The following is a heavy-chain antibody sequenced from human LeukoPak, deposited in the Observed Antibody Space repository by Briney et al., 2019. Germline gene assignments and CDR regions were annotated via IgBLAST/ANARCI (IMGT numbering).Heavy chain of an antibody. D-gene: IGHD3-3*01. CDR3: TLRITIFGVDLDY. J-gene: IGHJ4*02. Sequence: TGGSLRLSCAASGFTFSNAWMNWVRQAPGKGLEWVGRIKSKTDGGTTDYAAPVKGRFTISRDDSKNTLYLQMNSLKTEDTAVYYCTLRITIFGVDLDYWGQGTLVTVSS. V-gene: IGHV3-15*07. CDR1: GFTFSNAW. CDR2: IKSKTDGGTT.